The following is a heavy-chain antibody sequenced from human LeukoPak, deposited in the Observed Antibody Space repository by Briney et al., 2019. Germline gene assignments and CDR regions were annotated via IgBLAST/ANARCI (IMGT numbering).Heavy chain of an antibody. CDR2: TMYDGRNN. V-gene: IGHV3-33*01. CDR1: GFTFRSYG. D-gene: IGHD2-21*01. J-gene: IGHJ6*01. Sequence: PGVSRRLSCAADGFTFRSYGMHWVRQAPGKGLEWVAVTMYDGRNNYYAASVKGRFTISRDDSKTTVYLLMNSLRAEGTAVYYCAREVAPLYFHYGMDVWGEGTTVTVS. CDR3: AREVAPLYFHYGMDV.